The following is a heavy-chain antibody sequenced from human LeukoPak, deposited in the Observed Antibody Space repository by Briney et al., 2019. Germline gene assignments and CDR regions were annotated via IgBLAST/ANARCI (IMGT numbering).Heavy chain of an antibody. V-gene: IGHV4-4*07. J-gene: IGHJ5*02. CDR2: VYPSGRT. CDR3: ASGGRISAANWFDP. Sequence: SETLSLTCTVSGGSISTYYWRWIRQPAGKGLEWIGRVYPSGRTSYNPSLENRVTMSVDTSKKQFSLKLRSVTAADTAVYYCASGGRISAANWFDPWGQGTLVTVSS. D-gene: IGHD6-13*01. CDR1: GGSISTYY.